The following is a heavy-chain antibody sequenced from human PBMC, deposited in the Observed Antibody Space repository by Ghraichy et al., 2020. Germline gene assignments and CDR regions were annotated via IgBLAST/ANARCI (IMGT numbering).Heavy chain of an antibody. CDR2: IYYSGST. J-gene: IGHJ6*02. Sequence: SETLSLTCTVSGGSISSYYWSWIRQPPGKGLEWIGYIYYSGSTNYNPSLKSRVSISVDTSKNQFSLKLSSVTAADTAVYYCARGLSVRGVTDGMDVWGQGTTVTVSS. CDR1: GGSISSYY. CDR3: ARGLSVRGVTDGMDV. V-gene: IGHV4-59*01. D-gene: IGHD3-10*01.